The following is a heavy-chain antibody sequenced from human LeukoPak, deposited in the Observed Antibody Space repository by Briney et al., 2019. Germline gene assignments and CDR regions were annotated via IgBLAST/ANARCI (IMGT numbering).Heavy chain of an antibody. CDR3: ARTGGFRHDP. D-gene: IGHD3-10*01. Sequence: SETLSLTCSVSGGSISSDHWNWIRQTPRKGLEWIGCIYYSGRTYYNPSLKSRVTISVDMSKSQFSLRLTSVTAADTAVYYCARTGGFRHDPWGQGTLVTVSS. CDR2: IYYSGRT. CDR1: GGSISSDH. V-gene: IGHV4-59*01. J-gene: IGHJ5*02.